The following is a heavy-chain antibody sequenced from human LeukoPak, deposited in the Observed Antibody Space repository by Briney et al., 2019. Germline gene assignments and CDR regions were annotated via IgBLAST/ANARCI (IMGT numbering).Heavy chain of an antibody. V-gene: IGHV1-69*06. Sequence: SVKVSCKASGGTFSSYAISWVRQAPGQGLEWMGGIIPIFGTANYAQKFQGRVTITADKSTSTAYMELSSLRSEDTAVYYCARDLYGDYAPGVYWGQGTLVTVPS. CDR1: GGTFSSYA. D-gene: IGHD4-17*01. CDR2: IIPIFGTA. CDR3: ARDLYGDYAPGVY. J-gene: IGHJ4*02.